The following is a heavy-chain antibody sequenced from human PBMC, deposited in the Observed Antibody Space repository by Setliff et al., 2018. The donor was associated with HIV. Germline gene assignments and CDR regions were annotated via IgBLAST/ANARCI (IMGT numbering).Heavy chain of an antibody. CDR3: ARETYYYDNPQYYYYYMDV. D-gene: IGHD3-22*01. CDR2: VYISGST. Sequence: LSLTCTVSGGSVSSYYWSWIRQPPGKGLEWIVRVYISGSTDYNPSLKSRVTISVDTSKNVFSLKLRSVTAADTAVYYCARETYYYDNPQYYYYYMDVWGKGTTVTVSS. CDR1: GGSVSSYY. V-gene: IGHV4-4*08. J-gene: IGHJ6*03.